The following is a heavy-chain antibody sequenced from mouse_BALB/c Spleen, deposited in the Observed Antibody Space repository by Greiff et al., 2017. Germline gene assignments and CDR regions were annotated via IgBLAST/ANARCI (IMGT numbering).Heavy chain of an antibody. CDR3: TRPITTVVADY. J-gene: IGHJ2*01. Sequence: VKLMESGAELVRPGASVTLSCKASGYTFTDYEMHWVKQTPVHGLEWIGAIDPETGGTAYNQKFKGKATLTADKSSSTAYMELRSLTSEDSAVYYCTRPITTVVADYWGQGTTLTVSS. V-gene: IGHV1-15*01. D-gene: IGHD1-1*01. CDR2: IDPETGGT. CDR1: GYTFTDYE.